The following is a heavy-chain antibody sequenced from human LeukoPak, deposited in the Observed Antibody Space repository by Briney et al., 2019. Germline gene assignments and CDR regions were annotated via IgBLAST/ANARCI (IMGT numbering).Heavy chain of an antibody. CDR2: IIPIFGTA. Sequence: ASVKVSCKASGGTFSSYAISWVRQAPGQGLEWMGGIIPIFGTANYAQKFQGGVTITTDESTSTAYMELSSLRSEDTAVYYCARDGGFTTESIDPWGQGTLVTVSS. CDR1: GGTFSSYA. V-gene: IGHV1-69*05. CDR3: ARDGGFTTESIDP. D-gene: IGHD2/OR15-2a*01. J-gene: IGHJ5*02.